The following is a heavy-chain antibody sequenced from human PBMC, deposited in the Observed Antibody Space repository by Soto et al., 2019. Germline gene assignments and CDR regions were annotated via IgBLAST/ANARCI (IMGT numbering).Heavy chain of an antibody. CDR1: GDSINNRSYY. CDR3: ARRGYSYGTIDY. Sequence: TLSLTCTVTGDSINNRSYYWGWIRQPPGKGLEWIGSIYYSGSTYNNPSLKSRVTISVDTSKNKFSLKLSSVTAADTAVYYCARRGYSYGTIDYWGQGNLVTVSS. J-gene: IGHJ4*02. V-gene: IGHV4-39*01. D-gene: IGHD5-18*01. CDR2: IYYSGST.